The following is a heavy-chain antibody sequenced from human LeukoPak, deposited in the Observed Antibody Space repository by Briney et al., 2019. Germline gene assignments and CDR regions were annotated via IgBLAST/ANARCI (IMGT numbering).Heavy chain of an antibody. CDR3: AKLGSTTGTTSFDY. Sequence: GGSLRLSCAASGFTVSRNYMSWVRQAPGKGLEWVSVLYSDGSTYHADSVKGRFTISRDNSKNTLYLQMNSLRAEDTAVYYCAKLGSTTGTTSFDYWGQGTLVTVSS. CDR1: GFTVSRNY. D-gene: IGHD1-1*01. CDR2: LYSDGST. J-gene: IGHJ4*02. V-gene: IGHV3-53*05.